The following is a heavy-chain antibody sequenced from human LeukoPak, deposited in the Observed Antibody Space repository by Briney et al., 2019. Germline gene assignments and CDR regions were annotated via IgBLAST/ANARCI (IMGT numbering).Heavy chain of an antibody. CDR2: IIPILGIP. CDR1: GGTFSSYA. J-gene: IGHJ3*02. V-gene: IGHV1-69*04. CDR3: AREGNHYDFWSGHDAFDI. D-gene: IGHD3-3*01. Sequence: GASVKVSCKASGGTFSSYAISWVRQAPGQGLEWMGRIIPILGIPNYAQKFQGRVTITADKSTSTAYMELRSLRSDDTAVYYCAREGNHYDFWSGHDAFDIWGQGTMVTVSS.